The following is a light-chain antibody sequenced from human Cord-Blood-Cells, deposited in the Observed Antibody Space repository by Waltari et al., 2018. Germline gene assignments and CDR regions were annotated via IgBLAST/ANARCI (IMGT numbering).Light chain of an antibody. CDR2: RNK. CDR3: AAWDDSLSGRV. V-gene: IGLV1-47*01. Sequence: QSVLTQPPSASGTPGQRVTISCSGRSSNIGSNYVYWYHQLPGTAPKLLIYRNKQRPSGVPDRFSGSKSGTSASLAISGLRSEDEADYYCAAWDDSLSGRVFGGGTKLTVL. CDR1: SSNIGSNY. J-gene: IGLJ3*02.